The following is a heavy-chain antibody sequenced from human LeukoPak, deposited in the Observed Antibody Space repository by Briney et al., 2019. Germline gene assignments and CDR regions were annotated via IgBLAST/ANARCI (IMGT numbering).Heavy chain of an antibody. D-gene: IGHD5-18*01. J-gene: IGHJ6*03. CDR3: ARAGYSYGPTIYYYYMDV. V-gene: IGHV1-18*01. CDR1: GYTFTNYD. CDR2: ITPYNGNT. Sequence: ASVKVSCRASGYTFTNYDITWIRQAPGQGLEWMGYITPYNGNTNYAQKLQGRVTMTTDTSTSTAYMELSSLRSEDTAVYYCARAGYSYGPTIYYYYMDVWGKGTTVTVSS.